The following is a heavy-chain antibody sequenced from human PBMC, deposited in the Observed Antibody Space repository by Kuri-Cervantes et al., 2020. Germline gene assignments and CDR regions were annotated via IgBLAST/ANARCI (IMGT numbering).Heavy chain of an antibody. J-gene: IGHJ3*02. Sequence: GESLKISCVASAFTFSTSAMSWVRQAPGRGLEWVSAITSSGGNSYYADSVKGRFTISRDNSKNTLYLQMNSLRAEDTAVYYCANSLSTVTAWSGTFDIWGQGTMVTVSS. CDR3: ANSLSTVTAWSGTFDI. CDR2: ITSSGGNS. V-gene: IGHV3-23*01. D-gene: IGHD4-17*01. CDR1: AFTFSTSA.